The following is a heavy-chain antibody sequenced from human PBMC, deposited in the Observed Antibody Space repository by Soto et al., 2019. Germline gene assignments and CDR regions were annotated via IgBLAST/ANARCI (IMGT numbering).Heavy chain of an antibody. CDR3: VKETQANLGTGGFDY. J-gene: IGHJ4*02. Sequence: GGSLRLSCAASGFTFEDYAMHWVRQVPGKGLEWVSGVSWNSDNVGYADSVKGRFTISRDNAKNSLYLQINSLRIEDTALYYCVKETQANLGTGGFDYWGRGTMVTVYS. CDR1: GFTFEDYA. V-gene: IGHV3-9*01. CDR2: VSWNSDNV. D-gene: IGHD7-27*01.